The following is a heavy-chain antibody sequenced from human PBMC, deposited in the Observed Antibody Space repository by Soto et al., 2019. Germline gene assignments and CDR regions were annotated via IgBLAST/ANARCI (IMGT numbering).Heavy chain of an antibody. CDR3: ARDSGWPILNFDN. J-gene: IGHJ4*02. CDR1: DFDFSSYV. Sequence: PGGSLRLSCAASDFDFSSYVIHGVRQAPGKGLEWVAASSYDGRETFYADSAKGRFTVSKEISKNTAFLQMNALRHEDTAVYFCARDSGWPILNFDNWGQGTPVTVS. CDR2: SSYDGRET. D-gene: IGHD3-10*01. V-gene: IGHV3-30*03.